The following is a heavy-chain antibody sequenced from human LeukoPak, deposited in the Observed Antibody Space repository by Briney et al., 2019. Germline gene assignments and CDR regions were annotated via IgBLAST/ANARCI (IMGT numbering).Heavy chain of an antibody. Sequence: GGSLRLSCEASGYTFTDYWMTWVRQAPGKGLEWVANINLRGSETLYVDSVRGRFTISRDNSKNTLYLQMNSLRAEDTAVYYCAKDSRGSSKDYFDYWGQGTLVTVSS. J-gene: IGHJ4*02. CDR3: AKDSRGSSKDYFDY. V-gene: IGHV3-7*01. CDR1: GYTFTDYW. CDR2: INLRGSET. D-gene: IGHD3-10*01.